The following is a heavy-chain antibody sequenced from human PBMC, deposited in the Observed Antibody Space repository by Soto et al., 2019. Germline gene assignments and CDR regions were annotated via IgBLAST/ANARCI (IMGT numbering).Heavy chain of an antibody. CDR1: GFSFSKYK. J-gene: IGHJ4*02. CDR3: ARFGGSSSHFDH. CDR2: INAGDSDT. Sequence: PGESLKISCEGSGFSFSKYKIGWVRQMPVKGLEWMGIINAGDSDTRYSPSFQGQVTTSADKSITTAFLQWNSLKASDTAMYYCARFGGSSSHFDHWGQGTLVTVS. V-gene: IGHV5-51*01. D-gene: IGHD6-6*01.